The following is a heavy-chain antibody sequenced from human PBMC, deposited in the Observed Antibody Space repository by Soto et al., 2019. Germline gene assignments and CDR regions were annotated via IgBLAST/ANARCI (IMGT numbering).Heavy chain of an antibody. J-gene: IGHJ4*02. D-gene: IGHD6-13*01. CDR2: IYYSGST. CDR1: GGSISSGDYY. Sequence: SETLSLTCTVSGGSISSGDYYWSWIRQPPGKGLEWIGYIYYSGSTYYNPSLKSRGTISVDTSKNQFSLILSSVTAADTAVFYCARGGSSSLYYFDYWGQGTLATVSS. CDR3: ARGGSSSLYYFDY. V-gene: IGHV4-30-4*01.